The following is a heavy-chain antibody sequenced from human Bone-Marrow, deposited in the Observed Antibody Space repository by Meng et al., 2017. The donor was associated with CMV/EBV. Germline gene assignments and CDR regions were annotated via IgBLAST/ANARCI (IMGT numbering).Heavy chain of an antibody. D-gene: IGHD6-19*01. CDR1: GYTFSTYY. CDR3: ARDLRVAGCFDY. Sequence: ASVKVSCKASGYTFSTYYMHWVRQAPGQGLEWMGIVDPSGDTTTYAQKFQGRVTMTRDTSTSTVYMELSSLRSEDTAMYFCARDLRVAGCFDYWGQGTLVTVSS. V-gene: IGHV1-46*01. CDR2: VDPSGDTT. J-gene: IGHJ4*02.